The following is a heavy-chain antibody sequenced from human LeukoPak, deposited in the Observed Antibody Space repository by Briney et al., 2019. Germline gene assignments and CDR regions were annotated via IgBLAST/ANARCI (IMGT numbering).Heavy chain of an antibody. CDR1: GFIFSNYA. V-gene: IGHV3-23*01. D-gene: IGHD6-25*01. CDR3: AKGGHAFNSIWDYFDS. CDR2: IGGGDT. J-gene: IGHJ4*02. Sequence: GGSLRLSCAASGFIFSNYAMSWVRQAPGKGLEWVSGIGGGDTYYADSVKGRFTISRDNSKNTVHLQMNSLRAEDTAVYYCAKGGHAFNSIWDYFDSWGQGTLVTVSS.